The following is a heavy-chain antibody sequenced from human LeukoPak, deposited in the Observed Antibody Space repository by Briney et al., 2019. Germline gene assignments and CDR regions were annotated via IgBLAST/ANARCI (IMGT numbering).Heavy chain of an antibody. J-gene: IGHJ6*03. CDR1: GVSFSGYY. V-gene: IGHV4-34*01. Sequence: SETLSLTCAVYGVSFSGYYWSWLRQPPGKGLEGVGEINHSGSTNYNPPLKSRVTISVDTSKNQFSLKLSSVTAADTAVYYCARGREQWLGYYYYYYMDVWGKGTTVTVSS. D-gene: IGHD6-19*01. CDR2: INHSGST. CDR3: ARGREQWLGYYYYYYMDV.